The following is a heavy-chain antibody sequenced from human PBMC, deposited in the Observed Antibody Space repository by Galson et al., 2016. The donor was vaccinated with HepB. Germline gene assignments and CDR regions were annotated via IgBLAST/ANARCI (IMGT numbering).Heavy chain of an antibody. J-gene: IGHJ3*02. D-gene: IGHD4-17*01. Sequence: ETLSLTCAVSGGPISSSNWWSWVRQPPGKGLEWIGEIHHSGSANYTPSLKSRVTMSVDKSKDQFSLKLSSVTAADTAVYYCARALAVNGAFDIWGQGTMVTVSS. CDR1: GGPISSSNW. CDR3: ARALAVNGAFDI. CDR2: IHHSGSA. V-gene: IGHV4-4*02.